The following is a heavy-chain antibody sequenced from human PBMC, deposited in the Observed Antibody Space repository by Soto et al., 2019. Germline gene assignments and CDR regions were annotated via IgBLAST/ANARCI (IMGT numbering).Heavy chain of an antibody. CDR3: AREARYDSSGYYYVTLNWFDP. Sequence: VASVKVSCKASGYTFTSYGISWVRPAPGQGLEWMGWISAYNGSTNYAQKFQGRVTMTRDTSTSTAYMELSRLRSDDTAVYYCAREARYDSSGYYYVTLNWFDPWGQGTLVTVSS. J-gene: IGHJ5*02. V-gene: IGHV1-18*01. D-gene: IGHD3-22*01. CDR2: ISAYNGST. CDR1: GYTFTSYG.